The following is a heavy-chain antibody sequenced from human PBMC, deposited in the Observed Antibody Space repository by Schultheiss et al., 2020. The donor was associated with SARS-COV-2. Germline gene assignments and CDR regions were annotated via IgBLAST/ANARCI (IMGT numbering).Heavy chain of an antibody. J-gene: IGHJ4*02. Sequence: GGSLRLSCAASGFTFSSYAMSWVRQAPGKGLEWVANIKQDGSEKYYVDSVKGRFTISRDNAKNSLYLQMNSLRAEDTAVYYCAAQRLFGGYWGQGTLVTVSS. CDR3: AAQRLFGGY. D-gene: IGHD1-1*01. V-gene: IGHV3-7*03. CDR2: IKQDGSEK. CDR1: GFTFSSYA.